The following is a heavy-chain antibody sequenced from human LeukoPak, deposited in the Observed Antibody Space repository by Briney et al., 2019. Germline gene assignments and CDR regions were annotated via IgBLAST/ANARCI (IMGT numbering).Heavy chain of an antibody. V-gene: IGHV3-23*01. Sequence: QAGGSLRLSCAASGFTFSSYAMSWVRQAPGKGLESVSVISGSSGSTFYADSVKGRFTISRDNSKNTLYLQMNSLRAEDTAVYYCAKDIVVVPAAGGYFQRWGQGTLVTVSS. CDR2: ISGSSGST. CDR1: GFTFSSYA. D-gene: IGHD2-2*01. CDR3: AKDIVVVPAAGGYFQR. J-gene: IGHJ1*01.